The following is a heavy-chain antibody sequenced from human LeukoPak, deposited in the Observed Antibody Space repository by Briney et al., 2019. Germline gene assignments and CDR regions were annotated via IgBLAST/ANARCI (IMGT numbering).Heavy chain of an antibody. CDR3: ARVKGYSYGHDY. CDR2: IYHSGST. D-gene: IGHD5-18*01. V-gene: IGHV4-31*03. Sequence: SQTLSLTCTVSGGSISSGGYYWSWIRPHPGKGLEWIGEIYHSGSTNYNPSLKSRVTISVDKSKNQFSLKLSAVTAADTAVYYCARVKGYSYGHDYWGQGTLVTVSS. CDR1: GGSISSGGYY. J-gene: IGHJ4*02.